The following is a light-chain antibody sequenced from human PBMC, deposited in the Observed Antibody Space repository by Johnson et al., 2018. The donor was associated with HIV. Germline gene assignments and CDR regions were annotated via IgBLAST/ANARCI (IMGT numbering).Light chain of an antibody. CDR1: SSNIGNKY. Sequence: QSVLTQPPSVSAAPGQKVTISCSGSSSNIGNKYVSWYQQLPGTAPKVLIHENNKRPSGIPDRFSGSKSGTSATLGITGLQTGDEADYYCGAWDSSLTTYVFGTGTKVTVL. J-gene: IGLJ1*01. CDR3: GAWDSSLTTYV. V-gene: IGLV1-51*02. CDR2: ENN.